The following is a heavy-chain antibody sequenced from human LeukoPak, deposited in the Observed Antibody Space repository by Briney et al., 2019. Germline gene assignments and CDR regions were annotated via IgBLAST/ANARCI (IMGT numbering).Heavy chain of an antibody. D-gene: IGHD1-26*01. CDR1: GASVSGSPYY. V-gene: IGHV4-39*01. Sequence: SETLSLTCTVSGASVSGSPYYWGWIRQPPGKGLEWIGSIYSSGSTYCNASLQSRVTISIETSKNQISLRLNSVTAADTAIYYCAKSGGYGLIDYWGQGTLVTVSS. CDR2: IYSSGST. J-gene: IGHJ4*02. CDR3: AKSGGYGLIDY.